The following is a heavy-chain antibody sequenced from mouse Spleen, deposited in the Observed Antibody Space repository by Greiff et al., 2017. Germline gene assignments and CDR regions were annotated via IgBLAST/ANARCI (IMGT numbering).Heavy chain of an antibody. CDR1: GFTFNTYA. D-gene: IGHD4-1*01. Sequence: EVQGVESGGGLVQPKGSLKLSCAASGFTFNTYAMHWVRQAPGKGLEWVARIRSKSSNYATYYADSVKDRFTISRDDSQSMLYLQMNNLKTEDTAMYYCVRDQLWDEGFAYWGQGTLVTVSA. J-gene: IGHJ3*01. CDR3: VRDQLWDEGFAY. CDR2: IRSKSSNYAT. V-gene: IGHV10-3*01.